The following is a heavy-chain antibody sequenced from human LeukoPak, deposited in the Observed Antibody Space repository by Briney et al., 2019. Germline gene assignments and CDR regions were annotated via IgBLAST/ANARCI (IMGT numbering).Heavy chain of an antibody. J-gene: IGHJ5*02. Sequence: LRLSCAASGFTFSSYAMSWIRQHPGKGLEWIGYIYYSGRTYYNPSLKSRLTISQDTSKNQFSLRLRSVTAADTAVYYCARAPSDAWFDPWGQGTLVTVSS. CDR2: IYYSGRT. CDR3: ARAPSDAWFDP. D-gene: IGHD2-8*01. CDR1: GFTFSSYA. V-gene: IGHV4-31*02.